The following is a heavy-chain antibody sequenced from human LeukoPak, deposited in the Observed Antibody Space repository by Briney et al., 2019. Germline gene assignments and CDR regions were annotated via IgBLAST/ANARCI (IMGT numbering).Heavy chain of an antibody. Sequence: KSGGSLRLSCAASGFTFSSYSMNWVRQAPGKGLEWVSSISSSSSYTYYADSVKGRFTISRDNAKNSLYLQMNSLGAEDTAVYYCARSISQYDYWGQGTLVTVSS. J-gene: IGHJ4*02. CDR2: ISSSSSYT. CDR1: GFTFSSYS. D-gene: IGHD4-11*01. V-gene: IGHV3-21*01. CDR3: ARSISQYDY.